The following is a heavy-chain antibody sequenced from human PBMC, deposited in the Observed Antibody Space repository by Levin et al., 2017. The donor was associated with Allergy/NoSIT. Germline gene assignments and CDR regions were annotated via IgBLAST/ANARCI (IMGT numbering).Heavy chain of an antibody. CDR2: ISYDGSNK. V-gene: IGHV3-30-3*01. CDR3: AREKGYYYGSGPLDY. D-gene: IGHD3-10*01. Sequence: GESLKISCAASGFTFSSYAMHWVRQAPGKGLEWVAVISYDGSNKYYADSVKGRFTISRDNSKNTLYLQMNSLRAEDTAVYYCAREKGYYYGSGPLDYWGRGTLVTVSS. CDR1: GFTFSSYA. J-gene: IGHJ4*02.